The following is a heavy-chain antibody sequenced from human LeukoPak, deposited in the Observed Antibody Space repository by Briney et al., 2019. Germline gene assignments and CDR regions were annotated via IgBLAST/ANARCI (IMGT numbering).Heavy chain of an antibody. CDR3: ARWGTGVAGTSYYYYYYMDV. CDR2: IYYSGST. Sequence: PSETLSLTCTVSGGSISSYYWSWIRQPPGKGLEWIGYIYYSGSTNYNPSLKSRVTISVDTSKNQFSLKLSSVTAADTAVYYCARWGTGVAGTSYYYYYYMDVWGKGTTVTISS. J-gene: IGHJ6*03. CDR1: GGSISSYY. V-gene: IGHV4-59*12. D-gene: IGHD6-19*01.